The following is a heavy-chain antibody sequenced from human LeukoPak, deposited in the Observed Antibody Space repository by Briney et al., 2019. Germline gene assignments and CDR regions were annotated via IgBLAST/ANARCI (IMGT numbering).Heavy chain of an antibody. Sequence: PSETLSLTCTVSGGSIRSYYWSWIRQPPGKGLEWIGYISDSGSANYNPSLESRVTISVDTSKNQFSLKLNSVTAADTAIYYWAGHSGIGLDSWGQGTLVAVSS. CDR3: AGHSGIGLDS. D-gene: IGHD3-10*01. CDR2: ISDSGSA. CDR1: GGSIRSYY. J-gene: IGHJ4*02. V-gene: IGHV4-59*08.